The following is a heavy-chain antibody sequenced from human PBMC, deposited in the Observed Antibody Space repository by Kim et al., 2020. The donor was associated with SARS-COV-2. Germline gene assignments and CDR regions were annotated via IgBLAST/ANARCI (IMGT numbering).Heavy chain of an antibody. CDR1: GYTFTGYY. CDR2: INPNSGGT. D-gene: IGHD3-22*01. Sequence: ASVKVSCKASGYTFTGYYMHWVRQAPGQGLEWMGWINPNSGGTNYAQKFQGRVTMTRDTSISTAYMELSRLRSDDTAVYYCARSPEVYYLFDYWGQGTLVTVSS. V-gene: IGHV1-2*02. J-gene: IGHJ4*02. CDR3: ARSPEVYYLFDY.